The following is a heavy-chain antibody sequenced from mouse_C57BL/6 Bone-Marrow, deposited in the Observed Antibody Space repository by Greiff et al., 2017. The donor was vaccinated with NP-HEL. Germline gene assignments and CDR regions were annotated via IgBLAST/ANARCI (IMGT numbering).Heavy chain of an antibody. CDR2: IHPNSGST. V-gene: IGHV1-64*01. D-gene: IGHD1-1*01. J-gene: IGHJ4*01. CDR1: GYTFTSYW. CDR3: ARDTTVVADY. Sequence: QVQLQQPGAELVKPGASVKLSCKASGYTFTSYWMHWVKQRPGQGLEWIGMIHPNSGSTNYNENFKSKATLTVDKSSSTAYMQLSSLTSEDSAVYYCARDTTVVADYWGQGTSVTVSS.